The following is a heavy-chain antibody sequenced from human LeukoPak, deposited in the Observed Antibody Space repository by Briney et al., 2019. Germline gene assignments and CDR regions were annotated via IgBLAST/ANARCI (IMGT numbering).Heavy chain of an antibody. CDR1: GFTFSSYS. J-gene: IGHJ6*03. D-gene: IGHD5-18*01. CDR3: ARDGVIQLWFFTHYYYMDV. V-gene: IGHV3-21*01. Sequence: GGSLRLSCAASGFTFSSYSMNWVRQAPGKGLEWVSSISSSSSYIYYADSVKGRFTISRDNAKNSLYLQMNSLRAEDTAVYYCARDGVIQLWFFTHYYYMDVWGKGTTVTVSS. CDR2: ISSSSSYI.